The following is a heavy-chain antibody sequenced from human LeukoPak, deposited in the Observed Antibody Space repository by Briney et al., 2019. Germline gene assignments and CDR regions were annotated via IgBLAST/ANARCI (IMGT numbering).Heavy chain of an antibody. CDR2: IKGDDSAR. D-gene: IGHD6-13*01. J-gene: IGHJ4*02. V-gene: IGHV3-7*01. CDR3: ARDRIAAAGTDYDY. Sequence: PGGSLRLSCAASGFTFSSYWMTWVRQAPGKGLEWVANIKGDDSARYYVDSVKGRFTISRDNAYNSVYLQTNSLRPEDTAVYYCARDRIAAAGTDYDYWGQGVLVTVSS. CDR1: GFTFSSYW.